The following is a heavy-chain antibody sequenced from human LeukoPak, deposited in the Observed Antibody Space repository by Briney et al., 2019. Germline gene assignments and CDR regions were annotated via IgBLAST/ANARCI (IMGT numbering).Heavy chain of an antibody. J-gene: IGHJ4*02. V-gene: IGHV3-11*04. Sequence: GGSLRLSCAASGFTFSDYYMSWIRQAPGKGLEWVSYISSSGSTIYYADSVKGRFTISRDNAKNSLYLQMNSIRAEDTAVYYCARGKGAHSSGYYYFDYWGQGTLVTVSS. D-gene: IGHD6-19*01. CDR3: ARGKGAHSSGYYYFDY. CDR1: GFTFSDYY. CDR2: ISSSGSTI.